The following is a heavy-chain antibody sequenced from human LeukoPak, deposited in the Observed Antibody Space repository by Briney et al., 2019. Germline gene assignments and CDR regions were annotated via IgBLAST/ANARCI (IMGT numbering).Heavy chain of an antibody. D-gene: IGHD3-10*01. V-gene: IGHV4-38-2*02. CDR3: ARGKPSYGSGTYYRPLEPNYMDV. J-gene: IGHJ6*03. CDR1: GYSISSGYY. CDR2: IYYSGST. Sequence: SETLSLTCTVSGYSISSGYYWSWIRQPPGKGLEWIGYIYYSGSTNDNPSLKSRVTISVDTSKNQFSLKLSSVTAADTAVYYCARGKPSYGSGTYYRPLEPNYMDVWGKGTTVTVSS.